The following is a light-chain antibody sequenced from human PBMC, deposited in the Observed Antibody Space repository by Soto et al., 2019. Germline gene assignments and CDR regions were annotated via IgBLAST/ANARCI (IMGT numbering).Light chain of an antibody. CDR3: QQYGSYPLT. Sequence: EVVLTQSPGALSLSPGERATLSCRASHSVDSSYFAWYQQRPGQAPRLLIYETSSRATGIPDRFSGSGSGTDFILTVSRLEPEDFAVYFCQQYGSYPLTFGGGTKVEIK. CDR2: ETS. J-gene: IGKJ4*01. V-gene: IGKV3-20*01. CDR1: HSVDSSY.